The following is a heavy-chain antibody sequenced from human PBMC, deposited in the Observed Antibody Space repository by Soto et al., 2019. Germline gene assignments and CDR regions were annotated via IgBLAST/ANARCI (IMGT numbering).Heavy chain of an antibody. CDR2: IYYTGST. D-gene: IGHD3-10*01. Sequence: QVQLQESGPGLVKPSQTLSLTCTVSGGSISSGGYYWSWIRQHPGKGLEWIGYIYYTGSTFYNLSLKSRLTISVDTSKNQFSLKLSSVTAADTAVYYCATGGWYYGGYWGQGTLVTVSS. CDR1: GGSISSGGYY. V-gene: IGHV4-31*03. CDR3: ATGGWYYGGY. J-gene: IGHJ4*02.